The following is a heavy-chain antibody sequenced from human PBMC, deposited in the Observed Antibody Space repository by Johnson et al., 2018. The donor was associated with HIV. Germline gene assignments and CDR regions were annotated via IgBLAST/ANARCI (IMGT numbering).Heavy chain of an antibody. CDR3: ARSVGYYDSSAYYYVDAFDI. CDR2: INWNGGST. Sequence: VQLVESGGGLVQPGGSLRLSCAASGFTFSDYYMSWIRQAPGKGLEWVSGINWNGGSTGYADSLKGRFTISRDNAKNSLYLQMNSLRAEDTALYYCARSVGYYDSSAYYYVDAFDIWGQGTMVTVSS. J-gene: IGHJ3*02. V-gene: IGHV3-20*04. CDR1: GFTFSDYY. D-gene: IGHD3-22*01.